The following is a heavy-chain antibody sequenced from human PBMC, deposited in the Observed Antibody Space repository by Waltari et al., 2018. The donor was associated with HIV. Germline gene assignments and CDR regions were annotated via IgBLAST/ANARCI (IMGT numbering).Heavy chain of an antibody. J-gene: IGHJ4*02. CDR3: VRDRTSLTTGDFES. CDR2: ISRGSSYS. Sequence: EVRLVQSGGGLVKPGESLTLSCTASGFTSNLLSMTWVRLAPGKGLEWVAAISRGSSYSYYSDAVKGRFTVSRDNAKNSLLLQLNTLTAEDTALYYCVRDRTSLTTGDFESWGQGAPVTVSS. CDR1: GFTSNLLS. D-gene: IGHD1-1*01. V-gene: IGHV3-21*02.